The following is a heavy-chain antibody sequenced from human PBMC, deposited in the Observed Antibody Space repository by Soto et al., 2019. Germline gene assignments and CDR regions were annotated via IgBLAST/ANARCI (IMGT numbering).Heavy chain of an antibody. Sequence: SVKVSCKASGGTFSSYAFSWVRQAPGQGLEWMGGIIPMFGTPNYAQMFQDRVTITADESTSTAYMELSSLRSEDTAIYYCSRQLVPAAYYGVDVWGQGTTVTVSS. CDR3: SRQLVPAAYYGVDV. CDR2: IIPMFGTP. CDR1: GGTFSSYA. J-gene: IGHJ6*02. V-gene: IGHV1-69*13. D-gene: IGHD2-2*01.